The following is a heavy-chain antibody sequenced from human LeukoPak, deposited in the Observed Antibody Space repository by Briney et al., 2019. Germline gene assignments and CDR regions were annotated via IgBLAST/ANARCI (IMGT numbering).Heavy chain of an antibody. Sequence: SETLSLTCTVSGGSISSGDYDWSWIRQPPGKGLEWIGYIYCSGSTYYNPSLKSRVTISVDTSKNQFSLKLSSVTAADTAVYYCARGSMSYYDSSGYSEFDYWGQGTLVTVSS. D-gene: IGHD3-22*01. CDR2: IYCSGST. V-gene: IGHV4-30-4*01. J-gene: IGHJ4*02. CDR1: GGSISSGDYD. CDR3: ARGSMSYYDSSGYSEFDY.